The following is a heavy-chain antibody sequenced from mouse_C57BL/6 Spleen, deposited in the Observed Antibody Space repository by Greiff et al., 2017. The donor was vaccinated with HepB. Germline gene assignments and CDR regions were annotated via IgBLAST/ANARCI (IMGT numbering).Heavy chain of an antibody. D-gene: IGHD3-2*02. CDR2: ISSGSSTI. Sequence: EVKVVDSGGGLVKPGGSLKLSCAASGFTFSDYGMHWVRQAPEKGLEWVAYISSGSSTIYYADTVKGRFTISRDNAKNTLFLQMTSLRSEDTAMYYCATLRLLGAMDYWGQGTSVTVSS. CDR3: ATLRLLGAMDY. J-gene: IGHJ4*01. CDR1: GFTFSDYG. V-gene: IGHV5-17*01.